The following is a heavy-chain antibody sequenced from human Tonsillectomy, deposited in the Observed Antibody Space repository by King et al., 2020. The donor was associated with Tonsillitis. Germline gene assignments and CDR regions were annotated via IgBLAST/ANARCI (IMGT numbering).Heavy chain of an antibody. Sequence: VQMVESGGGLVKLGGSVILCCAAAGLTFSIYSTNWVLQAPGKGLEWVPSISSSSSYIYYAAALKGRFTISRDNAKNSLYLQMNSLRAEDTAVYYCARGGIAARSDYWGQGTLVTVSS. J-gene: IGHJ4*02. D-gene: IGHD6-6*01. CDR3: ARGGIAARSDY. CDR2: ISSSSSYI. CDR1: GLTFSIYS. V-gene: IGHV3-21*01.